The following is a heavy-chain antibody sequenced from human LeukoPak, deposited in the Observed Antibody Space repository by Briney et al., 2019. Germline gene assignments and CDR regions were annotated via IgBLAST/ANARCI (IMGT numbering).Heavy chain of an antibody. V-gene: IGHV3-73*01. D-gene: IGHD3-10*01. CDR1: GFTFSGSA. J-gene: IGHJ6*03. CDR2: IRSKANSYAT. CDR3: TRHGMVRGVIYYYYYYMDV. Sequence: TGGSLRLSCAASGFTFSGSAMHWVRQASGKGLEWVGRIRSKANSYATAYAASVKGRFTISRDDSKNTAYLQMNSLKTEDTAVYYCTRHGMVRGVIYYYYYYMDVWGKGTTVTVPS.